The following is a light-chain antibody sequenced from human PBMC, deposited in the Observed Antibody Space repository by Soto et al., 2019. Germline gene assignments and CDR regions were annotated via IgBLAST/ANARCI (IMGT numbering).Light chain of an antibody. CDR1: QSINNW. CDR2: KPS. J-gene: IGKJ2*01. Sequence: DIQMTQSPSTLSASVGDRVSITCRASQSINNWLAWYQEKPGKAPKLLSSKPSNLQSGVPSRFSASGSGTEFTLTISSLQPDDSATYYCHQYNIYPYTFGQGTKLEI. V-gene: IGKV1-5*03. CDR3: HQYNIYPYT.